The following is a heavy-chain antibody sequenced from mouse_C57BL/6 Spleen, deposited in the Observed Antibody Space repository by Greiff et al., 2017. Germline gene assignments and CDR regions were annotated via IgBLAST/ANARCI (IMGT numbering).Heavy chain of an antibody. CDR3: AKDMGDDYDGVDWFAY. Sequence: QVQLQQPGAELVKPGASVKMSCKASGYTFTSYWITWVKQRPGQGLEWIGDIYPGSGSTNYNEKFKSKATLTVDTSSSTAYMQLSSLTSEDSAVYYGAKDMGDDYDGVDWFAYWGQGTLVTVSA. CDR2: IYPGSGST. CDR1: GYTFTSYW. D-gene: IGHD2-4*01. J-gene: IGHJ3*01. V-gene: IGHV1-55*01.